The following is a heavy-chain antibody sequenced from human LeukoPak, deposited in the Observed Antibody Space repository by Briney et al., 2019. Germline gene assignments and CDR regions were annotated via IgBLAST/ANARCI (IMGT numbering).Heavy chain of an antibody. Sequence: ASVKVSCKGSGYNFNSYGMHWLRQAPGQRLEWMGWINAANDNTEYSQKFQGRVTITRDTSANTAFLELSSLRSEDTAVYYCARDRVGVSYYYYYGMDVWGQGTTVTVSS. CDR2: INAANDNT. CDR1: GYNFNSYG. CDR3: ARDRVGVSYYYYYGMDV. D-gene: IGHD3-22*01. V-gene: IGHV1-3*01. J-gene: IGHJ6*02.